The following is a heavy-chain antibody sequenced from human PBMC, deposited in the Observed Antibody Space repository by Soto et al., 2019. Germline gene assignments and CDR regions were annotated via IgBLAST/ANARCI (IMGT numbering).Heavy chain of an antibody. CDR1: GFTFSNYT. J-gene: IGHJ4*02. CDR3: AKALVGEVGATDY. V-gene: IGHV3-23*01. D-gene: IGHD1-26*01. CDR2: ITRTDST. Sequence: GGSLRLSCTASGFTFSNYTMSWVRQAPGKGLEWVSAITRTDSTYYADSVKGRFTISRDNSRNTLYLQMNSLGAEDAALYYCAKALVGEVGATDYWGQGTLVTVSS.